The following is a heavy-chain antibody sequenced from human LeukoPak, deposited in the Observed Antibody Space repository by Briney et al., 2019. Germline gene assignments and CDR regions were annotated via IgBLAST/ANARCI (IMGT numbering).Heavy chain of an antibody. CDR3: AKDHYRDYYGSFGY. CDR2: ISGSSGST. J-gene: IGHJ4*02. CDR1: GFIFSSYA. Sequence: PGGSLRLSCAASGFIFSSYAMSWVRQAPGKGLEWVSVISGSSGSTYYADSVKGRFTISRDNSKNTLYLQMNSLRAEDTAVYYCAKDHYRDYYGSFGYWGQGTLVTVSS. V-gene: IGHV3-23*01. D-gene: IGHD3-10*01.